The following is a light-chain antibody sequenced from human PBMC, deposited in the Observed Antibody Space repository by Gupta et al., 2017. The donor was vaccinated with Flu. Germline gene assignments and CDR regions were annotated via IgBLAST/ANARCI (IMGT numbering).Light chain of an antibody. CDR1: NLGDKY. J-gene: IGLJ3*02. CDR3: QAWDSSTVV. Sequence: SPGQTASISCSGDNLGDKYACWYQQKPGQSPGLVVYQDNKRPSGIPERFSGSNSGKKATLTISGTQAMDEADYYCQAWDSSTVVFGGGTKLTVL. CDR2: QDN. V-gene: IGLV3-1*01.